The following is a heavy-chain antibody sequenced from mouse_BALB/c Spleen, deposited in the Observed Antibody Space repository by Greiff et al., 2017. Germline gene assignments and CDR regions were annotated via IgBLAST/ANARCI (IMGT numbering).Heavy chain of an antibody. J-gene: IGHJ4*01. D-gene: IGHD2-1*01. CDR3: TRAGNLYAMDY. V-gene: IGHV1S81*02. CDR2: INPSNGGT. CDR1: GYTFTSYY. Sequence: QVQLQQSGAELVKPGASVKLSCKASGYTFTSYYMYWVKQRPGQGLEWIGEINPSNGGTNFNEKFKSKATLTVDKSSSTAYMQLSSLTSEDSAVYYCTRAGNLYAMDYWGQGTSVTVSS.